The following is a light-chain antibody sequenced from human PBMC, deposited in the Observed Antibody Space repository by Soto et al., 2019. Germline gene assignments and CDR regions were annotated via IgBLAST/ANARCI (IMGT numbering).Light chain of an antibody. CDR3: SSYTSSTTDV. CDR2: EVT. Sequence: QSALTQPASVSGSPGQSITISCTGTGSDIGGYNHVSWYQHHPGKAPKLIIYEVTNRPSGVSTRFSGSKSGNTASLTISGLQAEDEADYYCSSYTSSTTDVFATVTKLTVL. CDR1: GSDIGGYNH. J-gene: IGLJ1*01. V-gene: IGLV2-14*01.